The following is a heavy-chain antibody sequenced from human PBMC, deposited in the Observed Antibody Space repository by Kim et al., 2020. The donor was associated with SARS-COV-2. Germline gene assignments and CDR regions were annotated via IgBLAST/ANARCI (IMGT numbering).Heavy chain of an antibody. J-gene: IGHJ6*02. CDR3: ALGGAYADV. CDR2: ISFDGSNK. Sequence: GGSLRLSCAASGFTFSSYGMHWVRQAPGKGLEWVAVISFDGSNKYNADSVKGRFTISRDNSKNTLYLQMNSLRAEDTAVYYCALGGAYADVWGQGTTVTVSS. CDR1: GFTFSSYG. D-gene: IGHD3-16*01. V-gene: IGHV3-30*03.